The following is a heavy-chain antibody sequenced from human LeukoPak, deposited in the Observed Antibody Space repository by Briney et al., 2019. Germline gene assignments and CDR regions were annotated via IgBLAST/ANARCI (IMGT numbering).Heavy chain of an antibody. CDR2: INHSGST. V-gene: IGHV4-34*01. J-gene: IGHJ5*02. Sequence: SETLSLTCAVYGGSFSGYYWSWIRQPPGKGLEWIGEINHSGSTNYNPSLKSRVTISVDKSKNQFSLKLSSVTAADTAVYYCARDRYCSGGSCNWFDPWGQGTLVTVSS. D-gene: IGHD2-15*01. CDR1: GGSFSGYY. CDR3: ARDRYCSGGSCNWFDP.